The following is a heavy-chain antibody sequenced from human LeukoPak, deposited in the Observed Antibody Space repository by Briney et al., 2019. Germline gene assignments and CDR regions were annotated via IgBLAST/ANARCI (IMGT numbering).Heavy chain of an antibody. CDR2: INYSGST. V-gene: IGHV4-59*01. Sequence: SETLSLTCTVSGGSISSYYWSWIRQPPGKGLEWIGYINYSGSTNYNPSLKSRVTISVDTSKNQFSLKLSSVTAADTAVYYCARDRGYYFDYWGQGTLVTVSS. J-gene: IGHJ4*02. CDR3: ARDRGYYFDY. D-gene: IGHD3-10*01. CDR1: GGSISSYY.